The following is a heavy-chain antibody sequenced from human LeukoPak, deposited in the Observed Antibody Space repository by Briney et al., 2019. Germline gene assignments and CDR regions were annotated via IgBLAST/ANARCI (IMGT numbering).Heavy chain of an antibody. Sequence: SETLSLTCAVYGGSFSGYYWSWIRQPPGKGLEWIGEINHSGSTNYNPSLKSRVTISVDTSKKQFSLQLHSVTAADTALYFCARFDLFPYYSFDIWGQGTMVTVSS. CDR1: GGSFSGYY. V-gene: IGHV4-34*01. CDR2: INHSGST. D-gene: IGHD3-10*01. J-gene: IGHJ3*02. CDR3: ARFDLFPYYSFDI.